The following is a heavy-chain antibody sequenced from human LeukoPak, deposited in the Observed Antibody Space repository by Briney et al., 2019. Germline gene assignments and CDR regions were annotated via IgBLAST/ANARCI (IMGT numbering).Heavy chain of an antibody. D-gene: IGHD1-14*01. CDR3: ARSYNHDAFDI. CDR2: ISSSSSYI. Sequence: AGGSLRLSCAASGFTFSSYSMNWVRQAPGRGLEWVSSISSSSSYIYYADSVKGRFTISRDNAKNSLYLQMNSLRAEDTAVYYCARSYNHDAFDIWGQGTMVTVSS. V-gene: IGHV3-21*01. J-gene: IGHJ3*02. CDR1: GFTFSSYS.